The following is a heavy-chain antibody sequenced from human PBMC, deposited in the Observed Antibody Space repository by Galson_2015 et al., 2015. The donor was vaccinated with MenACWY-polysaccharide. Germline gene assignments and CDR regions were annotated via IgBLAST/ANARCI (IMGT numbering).Heavy chain of an antibody. D-gene: IGHD2-2*01. CDR3: ARGGCSSTSCYPDTYFDY. J-gene: IGHJ4*02. CDR2: ISSNGGST. Sequence: SLRLSCAASGSTFSSYGMHWVRQAPGKGLEYVSAISSNGGSTYYGDSVKGRFTISRDNSKNTLYLQMGSLRAEDMAVYYCARGGCSSTSCYPDTYFDYWGQGTLVTVSS. V-gene: IGHV3-64*02. CDR1: GSTFSSYG.